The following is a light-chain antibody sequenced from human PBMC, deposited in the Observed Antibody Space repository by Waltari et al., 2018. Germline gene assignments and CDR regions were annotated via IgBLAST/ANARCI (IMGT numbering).Light chain of an antibody. CDR1: QSISRY. J-gene: IGKJ1*01. CDR2: EAS. V-gene: IGKV3-20*01. CDR3: QKYGSLPAT. Sequence: EIMLTQSPGTLSLSPGERATLSCRASQSISRYLAWYQHKPGQAPSLLIYEASSRATGIPDRFSGSGSGTDFSLTISRLEPEDFAVYYCQKYGSLPATFGQGTKVEIK.